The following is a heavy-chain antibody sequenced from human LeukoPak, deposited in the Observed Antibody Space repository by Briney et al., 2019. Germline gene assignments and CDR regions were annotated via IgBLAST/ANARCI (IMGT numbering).Heavy chain of an antibody. CDR3: AREARGAFDI. CDR2: IKQDGSEK. V-gene: IGHV3-7*01. Sequence: PGGSLRLSCEVSGFTLSSYTMNWVRQAPGKGLEWVANIKQDGSEKYYVDSVKGRFTISRDNAKNSLYLQMNSLRAEDTAVYYCAREARGAFDIWGQGTMVTVSS. CDR1: GFTLSSYT. J-gene: IGHJ3*02.